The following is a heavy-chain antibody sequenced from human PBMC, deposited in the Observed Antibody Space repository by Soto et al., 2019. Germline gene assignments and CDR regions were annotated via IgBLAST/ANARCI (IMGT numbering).Heavy chain of an antibody. D-gene: IGHD1-26*01. CDR3: AKAQWEPGEFDY. CDR2: ISGSGGST. V-gene: IGHV3-23*01. CDR1: GFTFSSYA. J-gene: IGHJ4*02. Sequence: EVQLLESGGGLVQPGGSLRLSCAASGFTFSSYAMSWVRQAPGKGLEWVSAISGSGGSTYYADSVKGRFTISRDNSKNTLYLQMNSLRAEDAAVYYCAKAQWEPGEFDYWGQGTLVTVSS.